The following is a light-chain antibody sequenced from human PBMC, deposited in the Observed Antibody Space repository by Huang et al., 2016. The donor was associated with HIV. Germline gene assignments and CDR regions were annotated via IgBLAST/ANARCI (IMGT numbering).Light chain of an antibody. CDR1: QSVSSNY. Sequence: EIVLTQSPGTLSLSPGERATLSCRASQSVSSNYLAWYLQKPGQAPNLLIYGSSSRATDIPDRFSGSGSGTDFTLTISRLEPEDFAVYYCHQYGSPPFTFGPGTKVDIK. CDR2: GSS. V-gene: IGKV3-20*01. CDR3: HQYGSPPFT. J-gene: IGKJ3*01.